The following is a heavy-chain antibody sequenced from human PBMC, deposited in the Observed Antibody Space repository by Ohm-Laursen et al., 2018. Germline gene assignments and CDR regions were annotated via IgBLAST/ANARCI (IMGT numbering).Heavy chain of an antibody. Sequence: SDTLSLTCTVSGGSISSGGYYWSWIRQHPGKGLEWIGYIYYSGSTYYNPSLKSRVTMSAHTSTNQFSLKLTSVTAADTAVYYCARDKITYCTSTSCDYFGMDVWGQGTTVTVSS. CDR3: ARDKITYCTSTSCDYFGMDV. CDR2: IYYSGST. D-gene: IGHD2-2*01. J-gene: IGHJ6*02. V-gene: IGHV4-61*08. CDR1: GGSISSGGYY.